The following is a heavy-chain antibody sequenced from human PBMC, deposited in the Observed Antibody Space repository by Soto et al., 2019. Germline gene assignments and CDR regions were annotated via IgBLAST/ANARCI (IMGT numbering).Heavy chain of an antibody. Sequence: PSETLSLTCTVSGGSISSGDYYWSWIRQPPGKGLEWIGYIYYSRNTNYNPSLKSRVAISGDTSKNQFSLKLSSVTAADTAGYYCARTVIGGFDYWGQGTLVTVSS. V-gene: IGHV4-61*08. CDR2: IYYSRNT. J-gene: IGHJ4*02. CDR3: ARTVIGGFDY. D-gene: IGHD3-16*02. CDR1: GGSISSGDYY.